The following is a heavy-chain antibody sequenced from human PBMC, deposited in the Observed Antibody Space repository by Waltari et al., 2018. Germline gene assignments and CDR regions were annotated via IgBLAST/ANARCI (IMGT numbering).Heavy chain of an antibody. CDR3: ARDRNRKGWFDP. CDR2: ISSSSSYI. J-gene: IGHJ5*02. V-gene: IGHV3-21*01. CDR1: GFTFSSYS. Sequence: EVQLVESGGGLVKPGGSLRLSCAASGFTFSSYSMHWVRQAPGKGLEWVSSISSSSSYIYYADSVKGRFTISRDNAKNSLYLQMNSLRAEDTAVYYCARDRNRKGWFDPWGQGTLVTVSS.